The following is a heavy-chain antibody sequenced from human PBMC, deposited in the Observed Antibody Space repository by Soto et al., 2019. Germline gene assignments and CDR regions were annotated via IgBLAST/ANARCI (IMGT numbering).Heavy chain of an antibody. V-gene: IGHV4-31*03. CDR2: IYYSGST. J-gene: IGHJ6*02. CDR1: GGSISSGGYY. Sequence: KPSETLSLTCTVSGGSISSGGYYWSWIRQHPGKGLEWIGYIYYSGSTYYNPSLKSRVTISVDTSKDQFSLKLSSVTAADTAVYYCARDPLADYYYYYGMDVWSQGTTVTVSS. CDR3: ARDPLADYYYYYGMDV.